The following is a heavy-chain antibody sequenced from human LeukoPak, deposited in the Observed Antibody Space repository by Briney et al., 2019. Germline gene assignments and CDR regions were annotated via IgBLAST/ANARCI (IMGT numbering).Heavy chain of an antibody. CDR3: ARDGIYTTDFDSFDI. Sequence: ASAKVSCKASGYTFTAYYLHWVRQAPGQEPEWMGWISPNSGVTSYAQRFQGRITMTRDTSLNPAYLEVNWLTFDDTAIYYCARDGIYTTDFDSFDIWGQGTMATVSS. CDR1: GYTFTAYY. CDR2: ISPNSGVT. D-gene: IGHD3-22*01. V-gene: IGHV1-2*02. J-gene: IGHJ3*02.